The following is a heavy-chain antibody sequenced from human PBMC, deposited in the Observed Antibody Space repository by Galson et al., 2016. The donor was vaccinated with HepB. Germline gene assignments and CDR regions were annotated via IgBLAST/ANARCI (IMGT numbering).Heavy chain of an antibody. V-gene: IGHV3-74*01. CDR1: GFTFSNFW. Sequence: SLRLSCAASGFTFSNFWMHWVRQAPGKGLMWVSRISRDGGVTNHADSVKGRFTMSRDTSISTAYMELSRLRADDTAVYYCARAVSGSSSSGFDYWGQGTLVAVSS. CDR2: ISRDGGVT. CDR3: ARAVSGSSSSGFDY. J-gene: IGHJ4*02. D-gene: IGHD6-6*01.